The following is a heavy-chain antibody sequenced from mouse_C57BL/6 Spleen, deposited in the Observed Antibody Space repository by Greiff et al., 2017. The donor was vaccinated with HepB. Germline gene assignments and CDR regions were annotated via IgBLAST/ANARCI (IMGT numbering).Heavy chain of an antibody. CDR3: ALYGYYSDSAY. Sequence: VQLQQPGAELVKPGASVKLSCKASGYTFTSYWMHWVKQRPGQGLEWIGEIDPSDSYTNYNQKFKGKSTLTVDKASSTAYMQLSSQTSEDSAFYSCALYGYYSDSAYWGKGTTLTVSS. V-gene: IGHV1-69*01. J-gene: IGHJ2*01. CDR1: GYTFTSYW. D-gene: IGHD2-3*01. CDR2: IDPSDSYT.